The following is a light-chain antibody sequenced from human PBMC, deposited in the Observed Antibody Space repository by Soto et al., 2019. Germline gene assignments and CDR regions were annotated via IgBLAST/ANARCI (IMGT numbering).Light chain of an antibody. V-gene: IGLV2-14*01. Sequence: QSVLAQPASVSGSPGQSITISCTGTSRDACGYNYVSWYQQHPGKAPKLMIYDVSNRPSGVSNRFSGSKSGNTASLTISGLQAEDEADYYCSSYTSSSTLDYVFGTGTKVTVL. CDR3: SSYTSSSTLDYV. J-gene: IGLJ1*01. CDR1: SRDACGYNY. CDR2: DVS.